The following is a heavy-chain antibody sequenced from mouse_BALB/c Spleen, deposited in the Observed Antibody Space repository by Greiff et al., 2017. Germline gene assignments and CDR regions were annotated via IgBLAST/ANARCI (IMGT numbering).Heavy chain of an antibody. CDR3: AREGLYYDYDSAAMDY. CDR1: GFTFSSYA. D-gene: IGHD2-4*01. Sequence: EVHLVESGGGLVKPGGSLKLSCAASGFTFSSYAMSWVRQTPEKRLEWVASISSGGSTYYPDSVKGRFTISRDNARNILYLQMSSLRSEDTAMYYCAREGLYYDYDSAAMDYWGQGTSVTVSS. J-gene: IGHJ4*01. V-gene: IGHV5-6-5*01. CDR2: ISSGGST.